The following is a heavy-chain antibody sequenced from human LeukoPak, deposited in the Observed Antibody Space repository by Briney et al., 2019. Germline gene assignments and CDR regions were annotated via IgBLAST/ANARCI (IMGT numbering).Heavy chain of an antibody. CDR3: ARDGDSLYYGMDV. Sequence: ASVKVSCKPPGYTFTGYYMHWVRQAPGQGLEWMGWINPNSGGTNYAQKFQGRVTMTRDTSISTAYMELSRLRSDDTAVYYCARDGDSLYYGMDVWGQGTTVTVSS. D-gene: IGHD2-21*01. V-gene: IGHV1-2*02. CDR1: GYTFTGYY. J-gene: IGHJ6*02. CDR2: INPNSGGT.